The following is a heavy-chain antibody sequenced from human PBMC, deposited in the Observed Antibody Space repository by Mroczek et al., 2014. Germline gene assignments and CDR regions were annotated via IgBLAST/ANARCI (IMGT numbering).Heavy chain of an antibody. D-gene: IGHD6-13*01. CDR1: GGSFSGYY. Sequence: QVQLQQWGAGLLKPSETLSLTCAVYGGSFSGYYWSWIRQPPGKGLEWIGEINHSGSTNYNPSLKSRVTISVDTSKNQFSLKLSSVTAADTAVYYCARAAGGSTQNYYYYYMDVWGKGTTVTVSS. CDR3: ARAAGGSTQNYYYYYMDV. CDR2: INHSGST. V-gene: IGHV4-34*01. J-gene: IGHJ6*03.